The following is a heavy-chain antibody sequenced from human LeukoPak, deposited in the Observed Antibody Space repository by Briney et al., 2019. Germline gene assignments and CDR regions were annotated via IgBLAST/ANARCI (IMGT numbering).Heavy chain of an antibody. V-gene: IGHV3-30*02. CDR1: GFTFSSYG. D-gene: IGHD3-16*01. J-gene: IGHJ4*02. CDR2: IRYDGSNK. CDR3: ASHYASGGLVTYYFDY. Sequence: GGSLRLSCAASGFTFSSYGMHWVRQAPGKGLEWVAFIRYDGSNKYYADSVKGRFTISRDNSKNTLYLQMNSLRAEDTAVYYCASHYASGGLVTYYFDYWGQGTLVTVSS.